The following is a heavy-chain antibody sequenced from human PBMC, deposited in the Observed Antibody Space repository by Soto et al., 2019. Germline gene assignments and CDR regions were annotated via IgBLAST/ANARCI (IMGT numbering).Heavy chain of an antibody. CDR1: GYRFSEYA. Sequence: EVHLLEAGGGLVQPGGSLRLSCVGSGYRFSEYAMAWIRQAPGKGLEWVTGVTSSAIATYYADSVKGRFTISRNNSLNILYLQMDNVGADDTAVYYCAKSHDTSAYYLSIDSWGQGTQVTVSS. D-gene: IGHD3-22*01. J-gene: IGHJ4*02. CDR2: VTSSAIAT. V-gene: IGHV3-23*01. CDR3: AKSHDTSAYYLSIDS.